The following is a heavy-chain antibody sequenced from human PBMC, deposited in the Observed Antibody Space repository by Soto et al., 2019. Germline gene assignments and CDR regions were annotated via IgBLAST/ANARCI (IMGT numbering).Heavy chain of an antibody. D-gene: IGHD3-10*01. V-gene: IGHV1-3*01. CDR3: ARVQITMVRGGSHYGMDV. Sequence: GASVKVSCKASGYTFTSYAMHWVRQAPGQRLEWLGWINVGIGNPKYAQKLQGRVTMTTDTSTSTAYMELRSLISDDTAVYYCARVQITMVRGGSHYGMDVWGQGTTVTVSS. J-gene: IGHJ6*02. CDR2: INVGIGNP. CDR1: GYTFTSYA.